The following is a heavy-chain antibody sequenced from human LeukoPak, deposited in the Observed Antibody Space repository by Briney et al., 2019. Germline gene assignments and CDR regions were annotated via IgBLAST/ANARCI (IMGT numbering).Heavy chain of an antibody. D-gene: IGHD3-22*01. CDR1: GYTLTGYH. V-gene: IGHV1-2*02. CDR3: ARGVAAYTHYADSSGYD. Sequence: ASVKVSCKASGYTLTGYHVQWVRQAPGQGLEWMEWINPMNGDTNYAQKFQGRVTMTRDTSINTAYMELRSLISDDTAVYYCARGVAAYTHYADSSGYDWGQGTLVLVSS. CDR2: INPMNGDT. J-gene: IGHJ4*02.